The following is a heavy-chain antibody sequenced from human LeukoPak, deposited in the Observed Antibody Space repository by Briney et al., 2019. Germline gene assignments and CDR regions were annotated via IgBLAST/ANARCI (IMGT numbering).Heavy chain of an antibody. CDR1: GFTSSSYG. CDR2: ISYDGSNK. J-gene: IGHJ1*01. V-gene: IGHV3-30*18. Sequence: AGGSLRLSCAASGFTSSSYGMHWVRQAPGKGLEWVAVISYDGSNKYYADSVKGRFTISRDNSKNTLYLQMNSLRAEDTAVYYCAKDGDCSGGSCYSSYFQHWGQGTLVTVSS. D-gene: IGHD2-15*01. CDR3: AKDGDCSGGSCYSSYFQH.